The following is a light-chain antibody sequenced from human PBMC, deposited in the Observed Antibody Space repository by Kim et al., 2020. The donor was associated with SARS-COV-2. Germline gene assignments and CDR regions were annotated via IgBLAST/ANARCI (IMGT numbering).Light chain of an antibody. CDR2: GKN. J-gene: IGLJ3*02. V-gene: IGLV3-19*01. CDR3: NPRDSSGNHHWV. CDR1: SLRSYY. Sequence: LGQTVRITCQGDSLRSYYASWYQQKPGQAPVLVIYGKNNRPSGIPDRFSGSSSGNTASLTITGAQAEDEADYYCNPRDSSGNHHWVFGGGTQLTVL.